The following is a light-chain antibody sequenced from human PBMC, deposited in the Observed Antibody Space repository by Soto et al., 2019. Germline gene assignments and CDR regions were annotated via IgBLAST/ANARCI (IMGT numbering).Light chain of an antibody. CDR3: QAWDSHSAKVL. Sequence: SYELTQPPSVSVSPGQTASITCFGDELGKKYVCWYQQRPGQSPVLVIYHDDKRPSGISERFSGSNSWHIATLTISETQAMDEADYYCQAWDSHSAKVLFGGGTKLTVL. V-gene: IGLV3-1*01. CDR2: HDD. J-gene: IGLJ2*01. CDR1: ELGKKY.